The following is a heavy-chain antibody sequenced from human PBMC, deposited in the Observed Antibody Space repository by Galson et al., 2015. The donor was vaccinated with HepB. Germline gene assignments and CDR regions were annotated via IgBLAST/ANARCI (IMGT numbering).Heavy chain of an antibody. J-gene: IGHJ3*02. CDR3: ADYSSGWNDAFDI. CDR2: ISGSGGST. D-gene: IGHD6-19*01. CDR1: GFTFSSYA. Sequence: SLRLSCAASGFTFSSYAMSWVRQAPGKGLEWVSAISGSGGSTYYADSVKGRFTISRDNSKNTLYLQMNSLRAEDTAVYYCADYSSGWNDAFDIWGLGTTVPVSS. V-gene: IGHV3-23*01.